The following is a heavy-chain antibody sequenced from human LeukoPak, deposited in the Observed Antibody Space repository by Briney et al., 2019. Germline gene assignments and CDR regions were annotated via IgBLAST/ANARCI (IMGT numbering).Heavy chain of an antibody. V-gene: IGHV3-33*01. D-gene: IGHD3-22*01. Sequence: GGSLRLSCAASGFTFSSYGMHWVRQAPGKGLEWVAVIWYDGSNKYYADSVKGRFTISRDNSKNTLYLQMNSLRAEDTAVYYCARDRYYDSSAPSGMDVWGQGTMVTVSS. CDR1: GFTFSSYG. CDR3: ARDRYYDSSAPSGMDV. CDR2: IWYDGSNK. J-gene: IGHJ6*02.